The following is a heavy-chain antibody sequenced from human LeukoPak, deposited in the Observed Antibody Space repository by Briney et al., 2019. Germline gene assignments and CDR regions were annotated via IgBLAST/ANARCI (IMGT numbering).Heavy chain of an antibody. V-gene: IGHV3-53*01. CDR3: ATEWGYFYDSSGYSHSDDFDI. CDR1: GLTLSIDY. CDR2: IYSGGST. D-gene: IGHD3-22*01. J-gene: IGHJ3*02. Sequence: AGGSLRLSCAACGLTLSIDYMSWVRQAPGKGLEWVSLIYSGGSTYYADSVKGRFTISRDNSENTLYLKMNSLRVEDTAVYYCATEWGYFYDSSGYSHSDDFDIWGQGTMVTVSS.